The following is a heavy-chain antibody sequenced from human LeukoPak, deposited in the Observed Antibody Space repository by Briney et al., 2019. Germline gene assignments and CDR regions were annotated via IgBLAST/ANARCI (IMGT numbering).Heavy chain of an antibody. V-gene: IGHV4-38-2*01. CDR2: IYHSGST. J-gene: IGHJ2*01. CDR3: ARPRPNEKLGIVTGYFDL. D-gene: IGHD7-27*01. CDR1: GYSISSGYY. Sequence: PSETLSLTCAVSGYSISSGYYRGWIRQPLGKGLEWIGSIYHSGSTYYNPSLKSRVTISVDTSKNQFSLKLGSVTAADTAVYYCARPRPNEKLGIVTGYFDLWGRGTLVTVSS.